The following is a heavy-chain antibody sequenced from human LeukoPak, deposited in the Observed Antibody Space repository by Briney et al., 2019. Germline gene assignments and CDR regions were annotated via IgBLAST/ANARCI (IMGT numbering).Heavy chain of an antibody. CDR1: GASISSHY. D-gene: IGHD4-17*01. V-gene: IGHV4-59*11. J-gene: IGHJ4*02. CDR3: ARGSTVGDDY. CDR2: TSYTGSS. Sequence: SETLSLTCTVSGASISSHYWNWIRQPPGKRLEWIGYTSYTGSSNYNPSLNSRVTISVDTSKNQLSLTLTSVTAADTAVYYCARGSTVGDDYWGQGMLVTVSS.